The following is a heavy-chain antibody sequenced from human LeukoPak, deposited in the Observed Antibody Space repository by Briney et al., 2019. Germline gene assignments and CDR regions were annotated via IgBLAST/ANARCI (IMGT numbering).Heavy chain of an antibody. J-gene: IGHJ4*02. V-gene: IGHV3-66*01. CDR2: IYSGGST. D-gene: IGHD4-11*01. CDR3: VRGHYSNTL. Sequence: GGSLRLSCAASGFTVSSNYMSWVRQAPGKGLEWVSVIYSGGSTYYADSVKGRFTISRDNSKNTLYLQMNSLRADDTSVYYCVRGHYSNTLGGQGTLVTVSS. CDR1: GFTVSSNY.